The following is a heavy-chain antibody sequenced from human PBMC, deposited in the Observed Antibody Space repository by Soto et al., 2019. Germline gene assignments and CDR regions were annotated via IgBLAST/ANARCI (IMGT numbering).Heavy chain of an antibody. J-gene: IGHJ3*02. V-gene: IGHV3-23*01. CDR1: GFTVSSHA. CDR2: VTADGGT. Sequence: EVQVLESGGGLVQPGGFLRLSCEGSGFTVSSHAMTWIRQAPGKGPEWVSTVTADGGTYYADSVKGRFAMSRDTSENTLYLQMSSLGAEDTAAYYCAPQVSCSGVSCQYDAFAIRCQGTMVNVSS. D-gene: IGHD2-15*01. CDR3: APQVSCSGVSCQYDAFAI.